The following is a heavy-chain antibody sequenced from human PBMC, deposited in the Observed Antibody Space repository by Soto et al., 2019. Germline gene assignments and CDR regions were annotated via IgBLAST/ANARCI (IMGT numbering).Heavy chain of an antibody. CDR3: ARGGCSSTSCYNRGGEGSYYYGMDV. J-gene: IGHJ6*02. D-gene: IGHD2-2*02. V-gene: IGHV1-69*02. CDR1: GGTFSSYT. CDR2: IIPILGIA. Sequence: AASVKVSSKSSGGTFSSYTSSCVRQAPGQGLEWMGRIIPILGIANYAQKFQGRVTMTRDTSTSTVYMELSSLRSEDTAVYYCARGGCSSTSCYNRGGEGSYYYGMDVWGQGTTVTVSS.